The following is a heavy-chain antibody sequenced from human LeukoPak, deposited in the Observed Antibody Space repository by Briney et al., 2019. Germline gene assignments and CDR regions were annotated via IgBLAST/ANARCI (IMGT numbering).Heavy chain of an antibody. J-gene: IGHJ6*02. D-gene: IGHD3-22*01. V-gene: IGHV3-15*01. Sequence: GGSLRLSCAASGFTFSNAWMSWVRQAPGKGLEWVGRIKSKTDGGTTDYAAPVKGRFTISRDDSKNTLYLQMNSLKTEDTAVYYCTTGIGRTDSSGYYEPYYYYGMDVWGQGTTVTVSS. CDR2: IKSKTDGGTT. CDR1: GFTFSNAW. CDR3: TTGIGRTDSSGYYEPYYYYGMDV.